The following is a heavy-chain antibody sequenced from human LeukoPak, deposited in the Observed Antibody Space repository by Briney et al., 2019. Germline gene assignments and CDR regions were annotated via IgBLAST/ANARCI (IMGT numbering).Heavy chain of an antibody. J-gene: IGHJ3*01. CDR2: IYPGDSGP. Sequence: LGESLKISCKVSGYSFTSYCIGWVRQMPGKGLEWMGIIYPGDSGPTYSPSFQGQVTISVDKSINTAYLQWSSLQASDTAMYYCGMSGDRVPLQDDVFDVWGQGTMVTVST. V-gene: IGHV5-51*01. CDR3: GMSGDRVPLQDDVFDV. CDR1: GYSFTSYC. D-gene: IGHD1-26*01.